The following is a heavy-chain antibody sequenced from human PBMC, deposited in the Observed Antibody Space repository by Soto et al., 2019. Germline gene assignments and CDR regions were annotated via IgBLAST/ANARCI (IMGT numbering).Heavy chain of an antibody. Sequence: QVQLQESGPGLVKPSQTLSLTCTVSGGSISSGDYYWSWIRQPPGKGLEWIGYIYYSGSTYYNPXXKSRVTISVDXXKXQXXLKLSSVTAADTAVYYCARGVEDDSSGNYYYGMDVWGQGTTVTVSS. CDR3: ARGVEDDSSGNYYYGMDV. D-gene: IGHD3-22*01. J-gene: IGHJ6*02. V-gene: IGHV4-30-4*01. CDR2: IYYSGST. CDR1: GGSISSGDYY.